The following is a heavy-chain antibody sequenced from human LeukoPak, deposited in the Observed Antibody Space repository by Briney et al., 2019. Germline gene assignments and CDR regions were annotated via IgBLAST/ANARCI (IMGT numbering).Heavy chain of an antibody. CDR1: CGSFRGYY. CDR2: INHSGST. Sequence: PSETLSLTCAVYCGSFRGYYWSWIRQPPGKGLDWIGEINHSGSTNYNPSLKSRVTISVDTSKNQFSLKLSSVTAADTAVYYCARGRKCYGSGSSRSYYFDYWGQGTLVTVSS. CDR3: ARGRKCYGSGSSRSYYFDY. J-gene: IGHJ4*02. D-gene: IGHD3-10*01. V-gene: IGHV4-34*01.